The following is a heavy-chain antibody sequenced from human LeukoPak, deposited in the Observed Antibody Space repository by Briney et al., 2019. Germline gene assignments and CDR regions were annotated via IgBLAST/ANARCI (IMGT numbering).Heavy chain of an antibody. CDR3: ARGDGDFDY. Sequence: SETLSLTCAVYGGSFSGYYWSWIRQPPGKGLEWIGEINHSGSTNYNPSLKSRVTISVDTSKNQFSLKLSSVTAADTAVYYCARGDGDFDYWGQGTLVTVSS. V-gene: IGHV4-34*01. D-gene: IGHD4-17*01. J-gene: IGHJ4*02. CDR1: GGSFSGYY. CDR2: INHSGST.